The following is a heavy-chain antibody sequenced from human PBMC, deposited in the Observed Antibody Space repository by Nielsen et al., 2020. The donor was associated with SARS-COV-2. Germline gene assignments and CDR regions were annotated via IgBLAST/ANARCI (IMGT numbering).Heavy chain of an antibody. V-gene: IGHV3-33*01. D-gene: IGHD3-3*02. CDR3: ARDDGSSFGEGYVDV. CDR2: IWYDGSTK. J-gene: IGHJ6*03. CDR1: AFIFSNYA. Sequence: GGSLRLSCAASAFIFSNYAMHWVRQAPGKGLEWVALIWYDGSTKSYTDSVKGRFTISRDNSKNTMYLEMNSLRAEDTAIYYCARDDGSSFGEGYVDVWGKGTAVTVSS.